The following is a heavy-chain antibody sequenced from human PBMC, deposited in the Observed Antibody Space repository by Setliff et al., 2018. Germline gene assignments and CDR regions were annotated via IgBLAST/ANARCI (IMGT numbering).Heavy chain of an antibody. V-gene: IGHV3-64*01. CDR1: GFTFSSYA. CDR3: ARSRTGEYSSGWLNWFDP. Sequence: PGGSLRLSCAASGFTFSSYAMHWVRQAPGKGLEYVSAISSNGGSTYYANSVKGRFTISRDNSKNTLYLQMGSLRAEDMAVYYCARSRTGEYSSGWLNWFDPWGQGTLVTVSS. J-gene: IGHJ5*02. D-gene: IGHD6-19*01. CDR2: ISSNGGST.